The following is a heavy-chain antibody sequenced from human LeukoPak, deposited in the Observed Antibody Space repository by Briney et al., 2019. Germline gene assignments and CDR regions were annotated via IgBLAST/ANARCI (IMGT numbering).Heavy chain of an antibody. CDR1: GYSISSGYY. CDR2: IYHSGST. V-gene: IGHV4-38-2*02. Sequence: SETLSLTCTVSGYSISSGYYWGWIRQPPGKGLEWIGSIYHSGSTYYNPSLKSRVTISVDTSKNQFSLKLSSVTAADTAVYYCARGEDTWELRRGSYFDYWGQGTLVTVSS. D-gene: IGHD1-26*01. CDR3: ARGEDTWELRRGSYFDY. J-gene: IGHJ4*02.